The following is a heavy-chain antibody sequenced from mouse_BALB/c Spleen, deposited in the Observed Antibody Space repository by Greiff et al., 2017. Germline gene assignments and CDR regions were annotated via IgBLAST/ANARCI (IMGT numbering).Heavy chain of an antibody. CDR3: ARSDYGNYEDVMDY. J-gene: IGHJ4*01. Sequence: VQLVESAAELARPGASVKMSCKASGYTFTSYTMHWVKQRPGQGLEWIGYINPSSGYTEYNQKFKDKTTLTADKSSSTAYMQLSSLTSEDSAVYYCARSDYGNYEDVMDYWGQGTSVTVSS. D-gene: IGHD2-1*01. V-gene: IGHV1-4*02. CDR2: INPSSGYT. CDR1: GYTFTSYT.